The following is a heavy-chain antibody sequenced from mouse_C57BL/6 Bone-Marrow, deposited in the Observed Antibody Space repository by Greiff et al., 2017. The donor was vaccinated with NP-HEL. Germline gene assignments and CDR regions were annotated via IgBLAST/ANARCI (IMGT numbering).Heavy chain of an antibody. CDR1: GFSLSTFGMG. CDR2: IWWDDDK. Sequence: ESGPGILQPSQTLSLTCSFSGFSLSTFGMGVGWIRQPSGKGLEWLAHIWWDDDKYYNPALKSRLTISKDTSKNQVFLKIANVDTADTATYYCARIVSYDYDVGFAYWGQGTLVTVSA. V-gene: IGHV8-8*01. J-gene: IGHJ3*01. CDR3: ARIVSYDYDVGFAY. D-gene: IGHD2-4*01.